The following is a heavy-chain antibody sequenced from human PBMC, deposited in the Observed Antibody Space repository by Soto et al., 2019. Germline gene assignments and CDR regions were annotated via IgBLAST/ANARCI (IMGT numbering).Heavy chain of an antibody. D-gene: IGHD3-10*01. CDR1: GFSLSTSGMC. V-gene: IGHV2-70*11. CDR2: IDWDDDK. Sequence: SGPTLVNPTQTLTLTCTFSGFSLSTSGMCVSWIRQPPGKALEWLARIDWDDDKYYSTSLKTRLTISKDTSKNQVVLTMTNMDPVDTATYYCARSSITMIRGVIITAILDYWGQGTLVTVSS. CDR3: ARSSITMIRGVIITAILDY. J-gene: IGHJ4*02.